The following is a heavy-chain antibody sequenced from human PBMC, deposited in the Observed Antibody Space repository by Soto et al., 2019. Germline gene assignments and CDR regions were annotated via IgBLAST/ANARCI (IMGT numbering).Heavy chain of an antibody. CDR2: IYYSGST. J-gene: IGHJ4*02. D-gene: IGHD6-6*01. V-gene: IGHV4-39*01. CDR1: GGSISSSSYY. CDR3: ARVRSEYSSSYYFDY. Sequence: SETLSLTCTVSGGSISSSSYYWGWIRQPPGKGLEWIGSIYYSGSTYYNPSLKSRVTISVDTSKNQFSLKLSSVTAADTAVYYCARVRSEYSSSYYFDYWGQGTLVTVSS.